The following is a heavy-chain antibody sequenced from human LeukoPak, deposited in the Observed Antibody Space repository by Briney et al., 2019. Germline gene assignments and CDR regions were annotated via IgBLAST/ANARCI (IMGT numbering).Heavy chain of an antibody. V-gene: IGHV4-30-4*08. CDR2: IYYSGST. J-gene: IGHJ3*02. Sequence: SETLSLTCTVSGGSISSGDYYWSWIRQPPGKGLEWIGYIYYSGSTYYNPSLKSRVTISVDTSRNQFSLQLTSVTAADTAVYYCARARRFAAAGTTAFDIWGQGTMVTVSS. D-gene: IGHD6-13*01. CDR3: ARARRFAAAGTTAFDI. CDR1: GGSISSGDYY.